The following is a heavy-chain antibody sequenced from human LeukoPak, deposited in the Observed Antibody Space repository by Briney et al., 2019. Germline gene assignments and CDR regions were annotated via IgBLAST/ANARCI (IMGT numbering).Heavy chain of an antibody. J-gene: IGHJ4*02. Sequence: GGSLRLSCAASGFTFDVYGMSCVRQAPGKGLEWLSGINWNGGSTGYADSVKGRFTISRDNAKNSLYLQMNSQRAEDTALYYCARDSSSWYYFDYWGQGTLVTVSS. D-gene: IGHD6-13*01. CDR3: ARDSSSWYYFDY. CDR2: INWNGGST. V-gene: IGHV3-20*04. CDR1: GFTFDVYG.